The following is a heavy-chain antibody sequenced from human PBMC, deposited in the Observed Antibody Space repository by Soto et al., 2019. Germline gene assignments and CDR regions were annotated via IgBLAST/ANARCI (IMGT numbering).Heavy chain of an antibody. J-gene: IGHJ4*02. CDR2: IYYSGST. D-gene: IGHD3-10*01. CDR1: GGSISSSSYY. Sequence: TSETLSLTCTVSGGSISSSSYYWGWIRQPPGKGLEWIGSIYYSGSTYYNPSLKSRVTISVDTSKNHFSLKLSSVTAADTAVYYCASMGYHYGSGSYPLDYWGQGTLVTVSS. V-gene: IGHV4-39*02. CDR3: ASMGYHYGSGSYPLDY.